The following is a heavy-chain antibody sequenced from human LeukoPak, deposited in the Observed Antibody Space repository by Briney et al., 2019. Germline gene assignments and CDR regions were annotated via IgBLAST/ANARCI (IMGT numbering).Heavy chain of an antibody. Sequence: ASVKVSCKASGYTFTGYYMHWVRQAPGQGLEWMGWINPNSGGTNYAQKFQGRVTMTRDTSISTAYMELSRLRSDDTAVYYCARAESVVVPAAMAFGYWGQGTLVTVSS. CDR1: GYTFTGYY. V-gene: IGHV1-2*02. CDR3: ARAESVVVPAAMAFGY. CDR2: INPNSGGT. J-gene: IGHJ4*02. D-gene: IGHD2-2*01.